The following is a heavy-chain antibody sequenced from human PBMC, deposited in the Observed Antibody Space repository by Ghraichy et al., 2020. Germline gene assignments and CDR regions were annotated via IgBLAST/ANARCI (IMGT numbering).Heavy chain of an antibody. CDR3: ARGRNYDYVWGSYRHYYFDY. CDR2: INHSGST. D-gene: IGHD3-16*02. J-gene: IGHJ4*02. Sequence: SETLSLTCAVYGGSFSGYYWSWIRQPPGKGLEWIGEINHSGSTNYNPSLKSRVTISVDTSKNQFSLKLSSVTAADTAVYYCARGRNYDYVWGSYRHYYFDYWGQGTLVTVSS. V-gene: IGHV4-34*01. CDR1: GGSFSGYY.